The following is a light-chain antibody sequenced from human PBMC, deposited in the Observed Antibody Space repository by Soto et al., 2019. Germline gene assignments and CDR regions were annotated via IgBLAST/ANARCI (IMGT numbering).Light chain of an antibody. CDR1: QSVSNY. Sequence: EIVLTQSPDTLSLSPGERASLSCRASQSVSNYLAWYQQKFGQAPRLLIYDASNRATGIPARFSGSGSGTDFTLTISSLEPEDFAVYYCQQRSDWPWTFGQGSKVEIK. J-gene: IGKJ1*01. V-gene: IGKV3-11*01. CDR3: QQRSDWPWT. CDR2: DAS.